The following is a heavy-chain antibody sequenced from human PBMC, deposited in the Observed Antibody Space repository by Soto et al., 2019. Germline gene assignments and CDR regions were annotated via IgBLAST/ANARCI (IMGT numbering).Heavy chain of an antibody. J-gene: IGHJ6*02. CDR3: AREAGIAAAGAHDYYYALDV. D-gene: IGHD6-13*01. V-gene: IGHV4-30-4*01. Sequence: SETLSLTCTVSGGSISSGDYYWSWIRQPPGKGLEWIGYIYYGGSTYYNPSLKSRVTISVDTSKNQFSLKLSSVTAADTAVYYCAREAGIAAAGAHDYYYALDVWGQGTTIT. CDR2: IYYGGST. CDR1: GGSISSGDYY.